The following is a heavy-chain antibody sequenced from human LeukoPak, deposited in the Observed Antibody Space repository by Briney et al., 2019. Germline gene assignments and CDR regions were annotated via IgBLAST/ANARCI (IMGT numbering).Heavy chain of an antibody. V-gene: IGHV1-2*02. CDR1: GYTFTSYD. D-gene: IGHD4-23*01. CDR2: INPNSGGT. CDR3: AREATVVTDAEYFQH. J-gene: IGHJ1*01. Sequence: ASVKVSCKASGYTFTSYDINWVRQAPGQGLEWMGWINPNSGGTNYAQKFQGRVTMTRDTSISTAYMELGRLRSDDTAVYYCAREATVVTDAEYFQHWGQGTLVTVSS.